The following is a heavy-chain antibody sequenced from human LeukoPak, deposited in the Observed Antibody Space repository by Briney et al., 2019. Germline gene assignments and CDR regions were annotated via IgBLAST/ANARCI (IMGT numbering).Heavy chain of an antibody. CDR3: ATPPIVGATNFDY. V-gene: IGHV1-24*01. J-gene: IGHJ4*02. CDR2: FDPEDGET. CDR1: GYTLTELS. D-gene: IGHD1-26*01. Sequence: ASVTVSCTVSGYTLTELSMHWVRQAPGKGLEWMGGFDPEDGETIYAQKFQGRVTMTEDTSTDTAYMELSSLRSEDTAVYYCATPPIVGATNFDYWGQGTLVTVSS.